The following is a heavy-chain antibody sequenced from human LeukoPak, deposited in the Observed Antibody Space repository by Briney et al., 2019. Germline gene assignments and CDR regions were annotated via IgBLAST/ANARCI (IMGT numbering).Heavy chain of an antibody. Sequence: SETLSLTCTVSGGSISSSSYYWGWIRQPPGKGLEWIGSIYYSGSTYYNPSLKSRVTISVDTSKNQFSLKLSSVTAADTAVYYCARLADYYDSSGYFDYWGQGTLVTVSS. D-gene: IGHD3-22*01. J-gene: IGHJ4*02. CDR3: ARLADYYDSSGYFDY. CDR2: IYYSGST. CDR1: GGSISSSSYY. V-gene: IGHV4-39*01.